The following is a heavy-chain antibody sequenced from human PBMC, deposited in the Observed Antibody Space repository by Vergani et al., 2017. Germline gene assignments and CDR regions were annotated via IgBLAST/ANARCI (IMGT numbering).Heavy chain of an antibody. CDR2: ISGGGGTT. V-gene: IGHV3-23*01. CDR1: GFTFSSYA. Sequence: EVQLLESGGGLVQPGGSLRLSCAASGFTFSSYAMTWVRQPPGKGLKWVSVISGGGGTTYYADSVKGRFTISRDNSKNTLYLQMNSLRAEDTAVYYCARAYGRYDWFDYWGQRTLVTVSS. D-gene: IGHD1-20*01. CDR3: ARAYGRYDWFDY. J-gene: IGHJ4*01.